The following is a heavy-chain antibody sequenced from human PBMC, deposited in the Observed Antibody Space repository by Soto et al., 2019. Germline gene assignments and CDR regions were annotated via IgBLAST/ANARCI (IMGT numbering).Heavy chain of an antibody. D-gene: IGHD6-13*01. V-gene: IGHV1-2*04. J-gene: IGHJ5*02. CDR1: GYTFTGYY. Sequence: ASVKVSCKASGYTFTGYYIHWVRQAPGQGLEWMGWINPNSGGTNYAKKFQGWVTMTRHTSISTAYMELSRLRSDDTAVYYCFIAAAGKNWFDPWGQGTLVTVSS. CDR3: FIAAAGKNWFDP. CDR2: INPNSGGT.